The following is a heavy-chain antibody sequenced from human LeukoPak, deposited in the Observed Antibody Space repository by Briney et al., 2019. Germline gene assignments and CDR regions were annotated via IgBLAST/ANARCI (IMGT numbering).Heavy chain of an antibody. CDR1: GFTFSDYS. V-gene: IGHV3-48*01. CDR3: ARDYKSAFDT. CDR2: IGIDSGNT. J-gene: IGHJ4*02. D-gene: IGHD1-1*01. Sequence: GGSLRLSCAASGFTFSDYSMNWVRQAPGKGLEWISYIGIDSGNTNYADSVKGRFTISGDKAKNSLYLQMNSLRVEDTAVYYCARDYKSAFDTWGQGTLVTVSS.